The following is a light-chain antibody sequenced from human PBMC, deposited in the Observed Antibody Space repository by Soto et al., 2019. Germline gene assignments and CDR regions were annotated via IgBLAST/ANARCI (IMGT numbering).Light chain of an antibody. CDR2: EVS. J-gene: IGLJ1*01. CDR1: SSDVGGYNF. V-gene: IGLV2-14*01. Sequence: QSALTQPASVSGSPGQSITISCTGTSSDVGGYNFVSWYQHHPGKAPKLMIYEVSNRPSGVSNRFSASKSGNTASLTISGLHAEDEADYYCTSYTTDSTLVFGPGTKVTVL. CDR3: TSYTTDSTLV.